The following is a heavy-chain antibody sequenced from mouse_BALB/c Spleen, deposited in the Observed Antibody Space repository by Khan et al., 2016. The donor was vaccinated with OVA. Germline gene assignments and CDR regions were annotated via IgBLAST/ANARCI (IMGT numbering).Heavy chain of an antibody. CDR2: TNPTNGRT. J-gene: IGHJ2*01. Sequence: QVQLKESGAELVKAGASVKMSCKASGYTFTSYWMHWVKQRLGLGLEWFAETNPTNGRTYYNEKFKSKATLTVDKSSSTAYMLLSGPTFEDSAVYYCARIKKIVATYFDYWGQGTTLTVSS. CDR3: ARIKKIVATYFDY. D-gene: IGHD1-1*01. CDR1: GYTFTSYW. V-gene: IGHV1S81*02.